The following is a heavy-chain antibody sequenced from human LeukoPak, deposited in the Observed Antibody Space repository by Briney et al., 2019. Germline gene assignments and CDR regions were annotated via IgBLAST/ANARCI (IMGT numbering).Heavy chain of an antibody. V-gene: IGHV3-48*01. CDR2: ISSSSSTI. J-gene: IGHJ3*02. CDR1: GFTFSSYS. D-gene: IGHD4-17*01. CDR3: ARDSPADYGDSDAFDI. Sequence: GGSLRLSCAASGFTFSSYSMNWVRQAPGKGLEWVSYISSSSSTIYYADSVKGRFTISRDNAKNSLYLQMNSLRAEDTAVYYCARDSPADYGDSDAFDIWGQGTKVTVSS.